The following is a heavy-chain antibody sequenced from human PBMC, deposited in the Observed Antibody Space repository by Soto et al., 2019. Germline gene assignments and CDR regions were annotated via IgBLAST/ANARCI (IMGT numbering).Heavy chain of an antibody. V-gene: IGHV1-18*04. CDR1: GYTFANYG. Sequence: QVELKQSGAAVKKPGASVKVSCRASGYTFANYGITWVRLAPGQGLQWMGWISGHDGKTKSNKNLQGRITMTTDTSTNTAYVELKNLKSEYTAMYYCARASAFLFGSTGYFDYWGQGTLVSVSS. J-gene: IGHJ4*02. CDR3: ARASAFLFGSTGYFDY. CDR2: ISGHDGKT. D-gene: IGHD2-15*01.